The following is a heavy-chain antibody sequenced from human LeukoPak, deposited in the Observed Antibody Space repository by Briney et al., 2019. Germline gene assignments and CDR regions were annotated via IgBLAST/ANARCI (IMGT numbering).Heavy chain of an antibody. Sequence: SETLSLTCTVSGGSISTSNYYWGWIRQPPGKGLEWIGNIFYSGSTYYSPSLGSRVTISLDTSRNQFSLKLSSVTAADTAVYYCARHHSGYVVDYWGQGTLVTVS. CDR1: GGSISTSNYY. D-gene: IGHD5-12*01. J-gene: IGHJ4*02. CDR3: ARHHSGYVVDY. V-gene: IGHV4-39*01. CDR2: IFYSGST.